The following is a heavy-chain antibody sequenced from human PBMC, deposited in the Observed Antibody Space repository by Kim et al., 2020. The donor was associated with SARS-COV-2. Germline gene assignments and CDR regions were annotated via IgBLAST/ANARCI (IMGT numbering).Heavy chain of an antibody. CDR2: TYYRSQWVS. D-gene: IGHD6-19*01. CDR1: GDTMSTNTVG. V-gene: IGHV6-1*01. J-gene: IGHJ4*02. CDR3: ARDLDGSVPVAVGFDS. Sequence: SQTLSLTCGISGDTMSTNTVGWHCIRQSPSRGLEWLGRTYYRSQWVSDYAVSVKGRINVYPDTSKNQISLQLHSVTPEDTAVYYCARDLDGSVPVAVGFDSWAQGAQVTVSS.